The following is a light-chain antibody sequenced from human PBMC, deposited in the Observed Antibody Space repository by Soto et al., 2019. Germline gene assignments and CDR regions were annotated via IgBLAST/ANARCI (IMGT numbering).Light chain of an antibody. V-gene: IGKV3-20*01. Sequence: EIVLTQSPGTRSLSPGERATLSCRASQSVSNNYLAWYQQKPGQAPRLLLYGASNRATGIPDRFSGSGSGTDFTLTISRLEPEDFAVYYCQQYGSSGTFGQGTKVDIK. CDR2: GAS. CDR1: QSVSNNY. J-gene: IGKJ1*01. CDR3: QQYGSSGT.